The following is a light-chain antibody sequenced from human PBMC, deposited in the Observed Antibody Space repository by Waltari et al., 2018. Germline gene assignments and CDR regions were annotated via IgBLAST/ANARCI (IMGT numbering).Light chain of an antibody. J-gene: IGKJ4*01. CDR2: DAS. Sequence: EIMLTQSPATLSLSPGERATLSCRASQSVSSNLGWYQQKPGQAPRLLIYDASNRATGIPARFSGSGSGTDFTLTISSLESEDFAVYYCQQRGNWPLTFGGGTKVEIK. CDR3: QQRGNWPLT. CDR1: QSVSSN. V-gene: IGKV3-11*01.